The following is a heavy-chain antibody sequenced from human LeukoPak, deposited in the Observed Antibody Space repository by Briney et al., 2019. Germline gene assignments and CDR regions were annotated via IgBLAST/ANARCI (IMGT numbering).Heavy chain of an antibody. V-gene: IGHV3-49*03. D-gene: IGHD4-17*01. Sequence: GGSLRLSCTASGFTFGDYAMSWFRQAPGKGLEWVGFIRSKAYGGTTGYAASVKGRFTISRDDSKSIAYLQMNSLKTEDTAVYYCTRDPGDYGDYEVFDYWGQGTLVTVSS. CDR3: TRDPGDYGDYEVFDY. CDR1: GFTFGDYA. J-gene: IGHJ4*02. CDR2: IRSKAYGGTT.